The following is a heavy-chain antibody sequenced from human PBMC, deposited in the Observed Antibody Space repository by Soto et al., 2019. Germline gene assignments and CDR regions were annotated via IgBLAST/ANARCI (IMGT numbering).Heavy chain of an antibody. CDR3: ARQIYDSDTGPNFQYYFDS. CDR2: IDPSDSQT. CDR1: GYSFAGYW. J-gene: IGHJ4*02. D-gene: IGHD3-22*01. Sequence: GESLKISCKGSGYSFAGYWITWVRQKPGKGFEWMGRIDPSDSQTYYSPSFRGHVTISVTKSITTVFLQWSSLRASDTAMYYCARQIYDSDTGPNFQYYFDSWGQGTPVTVSS. V-gene: IGHV5-10-1*01.